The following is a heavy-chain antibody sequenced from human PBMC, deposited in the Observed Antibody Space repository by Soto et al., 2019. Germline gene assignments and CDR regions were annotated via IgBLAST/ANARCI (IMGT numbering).Heavy chain of an antibody. CDR3: SRDRSSSGRSPCACDI. J-gene: IGHJ3*02. V-gene: IGHV1-3*01. CDR1: GYTFTSYA. Sequence: QVQLVQSGAEVKKPGASVKVSCKASGYTFTSYAMHWVRQAPGQRLEWMGWINAGNGNTKYSQKFQGRVTITRDTAASTVYMGLSSLRSEDTAVYYWSRDRSSSGRSPCACDIWGQWTMVTVSS. CDR2: INAGNGNT. D-gene: IGHD6-6*01.